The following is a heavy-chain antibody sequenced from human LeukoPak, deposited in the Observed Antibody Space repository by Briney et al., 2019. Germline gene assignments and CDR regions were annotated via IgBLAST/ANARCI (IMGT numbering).Heavy chain of an antibody. CDR3: ARECSGGSCFFDH. V-gene: IGHV3-43*02. Sequence: GGSLRLSCAASGFTSDDNAMHWVRQAPGKGLVWVSLISGDGGSTKYADSVKGRFTISRDNSKNSLYLQMNSLRTDDTALHYCARECSGGSCFFDHWGQGTLVTVSS. J-gene: IGHJ4*02. CDR1: GFTSDDNA. CDR2: ISGDGGST. D-gene: IGHD2-15*01.